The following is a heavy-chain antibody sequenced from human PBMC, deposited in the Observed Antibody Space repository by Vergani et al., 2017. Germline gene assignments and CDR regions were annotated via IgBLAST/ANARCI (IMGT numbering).Heavy chain of an antibody. V-gene: IGHV1-24*01. CDR3: ATTAAAGTRSEAFDI. Sequence: QVQLVQSGAEVKKPGASVKVSCKVSGYTLTELSMHWVRQAPGKGLEWMGGFDPEDGETIYAQKFQGRVTMTEETSTDTAYMELSSLRSEDTAVYYCATTAAAGTRSEAFDIWGQGTMVTVSS. CDR1: GYTLTELS. CDR2: FDPEDGET. D-gene: IGHD6-13*01. J-gene: IGHJ3*02.